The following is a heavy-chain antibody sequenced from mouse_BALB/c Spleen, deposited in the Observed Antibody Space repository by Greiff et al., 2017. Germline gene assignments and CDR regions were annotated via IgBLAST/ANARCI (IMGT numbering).Heavy chain of an antibody. CDR1: GFTFSDYY. CDR2: ISAGGSYT. D-gene: IGHD1-1*01. V-gene: IGHV5-4*02. CDR3: ARNYYGSSYAAWFAY. J-gene: IGHJ3*01. Sequence: EVQLVESGGGLVKPGGSLKLSCAASGFTFSDYYMYWVRQTPEKRLEWVATISAGGSYTYYPDSVKGRFTISRDNAKNNLYLQMSSLKSEDTAMYYCARNYYGSSYAAWFAYWGQGTLVTVSA.